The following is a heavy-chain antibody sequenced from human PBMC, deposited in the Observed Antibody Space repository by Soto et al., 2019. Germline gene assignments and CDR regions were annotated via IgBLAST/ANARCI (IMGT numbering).Heavy chain of an antibody. D-gene: IGHD2-21*01. CDR2: INHSGST. Sequence: SETLSLTCAVYGGSFSGYYWSWIRQPPGKGLEWIGEINHSGSTNYNPSLKSRVTISVDTSKNQFSLKLSSVTAADTAVYYCARDVDGTFDYWGQGTLVTVSS. CDR1: GGSFSGYY. V-gene: IGHV4-34*01. J-gene: IGHJ4*02. CDR3: ARDVDGTFDY.